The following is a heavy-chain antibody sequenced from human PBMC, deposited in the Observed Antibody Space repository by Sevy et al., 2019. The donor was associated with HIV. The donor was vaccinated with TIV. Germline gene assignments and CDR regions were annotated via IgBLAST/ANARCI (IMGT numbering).Heavy chain of an antibody. V-gene: IGHV3-23*01. J-gene: IGHJ4*02. CDR3: AKALWFGELYGYFDY. CDR2: ISGSGGST. CDR1: RLPRSSHA. Sequence: PRGSLRPSCAASRLPRSSHATSLVLHAPGTGLEWVPAISGSGGSTSYAGSVKGRFTISRDNSKNTLYLQMNSLRAEDTAVYYCAKALWFGELYGYFDYWGQGTLVTVSS. D-gene: IGHD3-10*01.